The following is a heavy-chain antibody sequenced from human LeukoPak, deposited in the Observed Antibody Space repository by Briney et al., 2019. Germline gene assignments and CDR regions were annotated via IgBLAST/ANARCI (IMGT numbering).Heavy chain of an antibody. D-gene: IGHD6-13*01. J-gene: IGHJ4*02. CDR1: GGSISSSSYY. Sequence: SETLSLTCTVSGGSISSSSYYWGWIRQPPGKGLEWIGSIYYSGSTYYKPSLKSRVTISLDTSKNQFSLKLSSVTAADTAVYYCARAYSPPQWSPFDYWGQGTLITVSS. CDR2: IYYSGST. CDR3: ARAYSPPQWSPFDY. V-gene: IGHV4-39*07.